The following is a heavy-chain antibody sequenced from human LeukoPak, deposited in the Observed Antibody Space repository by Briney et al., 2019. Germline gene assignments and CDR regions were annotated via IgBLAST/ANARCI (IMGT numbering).Heavy chain of an antibody. J-gene: IGHJ5*02. CDR3: ARGPGRLGHGSGGSCQGYWFDP. V-gene: IGHV4-61*02. Sequence: PSQTLPLTCTVSGGSTSSGSDYWRWIRQPGGKGLEWIWRIYTRGSTNYNPSLKSRITISVDTSNNQFSRTLSSVTATAMSVCSCARGPGRLGHGSGGSCQGYWFDPWGQGTLVTVSS. CDR2: IYTRGST. CDR1: GGSTSSGSDY. D-gene: IGHD2-15*01.